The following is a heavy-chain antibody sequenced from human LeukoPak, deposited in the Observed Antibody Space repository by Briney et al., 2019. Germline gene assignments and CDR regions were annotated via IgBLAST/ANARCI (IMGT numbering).Heavy chain of an antibody. D-gene: IGHD2-2*01. CDR3: GRLAHNAWYAIDF. V-gene: IGHV3-21*01. CDR1: GFTFSSYS. CDR2: ISSSSSYI. J-gene: IGHJ4*02. Sequence: PGGSLRLSCAASGFTFSSYSMNWVRQAPGKGLEWVSSISSSSSYIYYADSVKGRFTISRDNAKNSLYLQINNLRAEDTAVYYCGRLAHNAWYAIDFWGQGTLVTVSS.